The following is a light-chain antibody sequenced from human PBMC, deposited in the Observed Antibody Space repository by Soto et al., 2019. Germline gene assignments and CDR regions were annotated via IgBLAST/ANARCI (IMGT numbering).Light chain of an antibody. CDR3: QQYGTSEII. J-gene: IGKJ5*01. V-gene: IGKV3-20*01. CDR1: QSIGSY. CDR2: DAS. Sequence: EIVLTQSPGTLSLSPGERATLSCRASQSIGSYLAWYQHKLGQPPRLLIYDASNRATGVPDRYSASGSGTDFTLTISRLEPEDFAVFFCQQYGTSEIIFGQGTRLEIK.